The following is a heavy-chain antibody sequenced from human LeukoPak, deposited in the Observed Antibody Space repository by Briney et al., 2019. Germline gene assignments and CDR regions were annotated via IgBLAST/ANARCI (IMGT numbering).Heavy chain of an antibody. D-gene: IGHD2-8*01. V-gene: IGHV3-74*01. J-gene: IGHJ6*03. CDR3: AGDSCSYGVCYYYYYYIDV. CDR1: EFTLSTYW. CDR2: INLDGSRT. Sequence: GGSLRLSCAASEFTLSTYWMHWVRQAPGKGLEWVSRINLDGSRTDYADSVKGRFTISRDNAKNTLYLQMNSLRAEDTAVYYCAGDSCSYGVCYYYYYYIDVWGKGTTVTVSS.